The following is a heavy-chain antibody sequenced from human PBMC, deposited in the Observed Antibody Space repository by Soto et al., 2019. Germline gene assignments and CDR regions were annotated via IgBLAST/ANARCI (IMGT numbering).Heavy chain of an antibody. V-gene: IGHV4-59*01. CDR1: AGSISSYY. Sequence: SETMSLTCTLSAGSISSYYWSWIRQPPGKGLEWIGYIYYSGSTNYNPSLKSRVTISVDTSTTQFSLKLSSVTAADTAVYYCARVSVYCANCLCSYNWFGPWGQGTLGTVSS. CDR2: IYYSGST. J-gene: IGHJ5*02. D-gene: IGHD2-8*01. CDR3: ARVSVYCANCLCSYNWFGP.